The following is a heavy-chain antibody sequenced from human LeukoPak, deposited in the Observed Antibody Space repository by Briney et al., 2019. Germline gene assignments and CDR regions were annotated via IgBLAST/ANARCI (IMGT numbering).Heavy chain of an antibody. CDR2: IKQDGSKK. J-gene: IGHJ4*02. Sequence: PGGSLRLSCAASGFTFSRYWMTWVRQAPGKGLEWVANIKQDGSKKNYVDSVKGRFTISRDNAKNSLYLQMNSLRAEDTAVYYCATERITMVRGVIFGVYYFDYWGQGTLVTVSS. D-gene: IGHD3-10*01. V-gene: IGHV3-7*03. CDR1: GFTFSRYW. CDR3: ATERITMVRGVIFGVYYFDY.